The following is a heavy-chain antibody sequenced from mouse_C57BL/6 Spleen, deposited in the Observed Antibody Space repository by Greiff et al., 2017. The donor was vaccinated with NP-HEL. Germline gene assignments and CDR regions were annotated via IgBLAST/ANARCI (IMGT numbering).Heavy chain of an antibody. CDR2: IHPNSGST. D-gene: IGHD1-1*01. CDR3: ARSITTVVMDY. Sequence: QVHVKQSGAELVKPGASVKLSCKASGYTFTSYWMHWVKQRPGQGLEWIGMIHPNSGSTNYNEKFKSKATLTVDKSSSTAYMQLSSLTSEDSAVYYCARSITTVVMDYWGQGTSVTVSS. CDR1: GYTFTSYW. J-gene: IGHJ4*01. V-gene: IGHV1-64*01.